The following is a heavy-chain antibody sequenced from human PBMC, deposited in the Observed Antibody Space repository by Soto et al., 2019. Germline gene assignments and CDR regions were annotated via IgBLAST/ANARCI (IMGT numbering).Heavy chain of an antibody. D-gene: IGHD6-6*01. CDR2: ISSSSSYI. J-gene: IGHJ6*03. V-gene: IGHV3-21*01. CDR1: GFTFSSYS. CDR3: AREYRARLGVGYMDV. Sequence: GGSLRLSCAASGFTFSSYSMNWVRQAPGKGLEWVSSISSSSSYIYYADSVKGRFTISRDNAKNSLYLQMNSLRAEDTAVYYCAREYRARLGVGYMDVWGKGTTVTVSS.